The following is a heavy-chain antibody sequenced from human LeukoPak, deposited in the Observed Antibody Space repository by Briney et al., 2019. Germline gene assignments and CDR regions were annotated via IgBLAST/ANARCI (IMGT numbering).Heavy chain of an antibody. V-gene: IGHV3-21*01. D-gene: IGHD1-26*01. CDR3: ARGIVGTTDTTFDY. Sequence: KSGRSLRLSCAASGFTFSDYGMNWVRQAPGQGLEWVSSISSRTGHIFFADSVKGRFTISRDDAKNSLYLQMSSLRAGDTAVYFCARGIVGTTDTTFDYWGQGIPVTVSS. CDR2: ISSRTGHI. J-gene: IGHJ4*02. CDR1: GFTFSDYG.